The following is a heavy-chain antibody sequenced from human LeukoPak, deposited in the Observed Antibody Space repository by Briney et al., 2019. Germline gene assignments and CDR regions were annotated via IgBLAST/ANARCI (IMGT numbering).Heavy chain of an antibody. J-gene: IGHJ4*02. V-gene: IGHV1-8*03. CDR1: GYTFTSYD. CDR2: MNPNSGNT. CDR3: ARCPGQTLGDFDY. D-gene: IGHD3-16*01. Sequence: ASVKVSCKASGYTFTSYDINWVRQATGQGLEWMGWMNPNSGNTGYAQKFQGRVTITRNTSISTAYMELSSLKASDTAMYYCARCPGQTLGDFDYWGQGTLVTVSS.